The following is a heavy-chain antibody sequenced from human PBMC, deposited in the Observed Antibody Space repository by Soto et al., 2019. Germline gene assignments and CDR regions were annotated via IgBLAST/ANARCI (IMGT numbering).Heavy chain of an antibody. CDR2: IYYSGST. CDR1: GGSISSGGYY. Sequence: QVQLQESGPGLVKPSQTLSLTCTVSGGSISSGGYYWSWIRQHPGKGLEWIGYIYYSGSTYYNPSLKSRITLSVDTSKNQFPLKLSSFTAADTAVYYCARDSSCGYLLCPFYYLGQGTLVTVSS. CDR3: ARDSSCGYLLCPFYY. J-gene: IGHJ4*02. D-gene: IGHD2-15*01. V-gene: IGHV4-31*03.